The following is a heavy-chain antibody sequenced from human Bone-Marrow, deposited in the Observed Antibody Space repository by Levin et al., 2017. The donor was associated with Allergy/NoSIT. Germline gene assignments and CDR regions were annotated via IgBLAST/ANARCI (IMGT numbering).Heavy chain of an antibody. V-gene: IGHV1-2*06. J-gene: IGHJ5*02. Sequence: GESLKISCKASGFTFTIYDIHWVRQAPGQGLEWVGRLNPNTGGTDSAQKFMGRVTMNRDTSTTTAFMELTRLRPDDTAIYYCARETIAAPPYNWFDTWGQGALVTVSS. CDR2: LNPNTGGT. CDR3: ARETIAAPPYNWFDT. CDR1: GFTFTIYD. D-gene: IGHD6-13*01.